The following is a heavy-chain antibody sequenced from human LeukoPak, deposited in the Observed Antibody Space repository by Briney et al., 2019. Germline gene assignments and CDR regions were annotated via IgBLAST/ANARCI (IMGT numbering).Heavy chain of an antibody. CDR1: GFTFSSYA. CDR2: ISGSGGST. D-gene: IGHD3-10*01. J-gene: IGHJ6*03. CDR3: ARDQSYYGSGSPMNV. Sequence: PGGSLRLSCAASGFTFSSYAMSWVRQAPGKGLEWVSAISGSGGSTYYADSVKGRFTISRDNAKNSLYLQMNSLRAEDTAVYYCARDQSYYGSGSPMNVWGKGTTVTVSS. V-gene: IGHV3-23*01.